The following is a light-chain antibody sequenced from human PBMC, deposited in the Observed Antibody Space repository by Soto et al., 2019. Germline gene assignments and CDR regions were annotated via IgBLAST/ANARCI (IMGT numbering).Light chain of an antibody. J-gene: IGKJ4*01. CDR3: QQYGRLPLS. CDR2: GAS. CDR1: QSLGSTF. V-gene: IGKV3-20*01. Sequence: EXLLXQSPXTLXLSPGXRATISCRASQSLGSTFLAWYQQKSGQSPRLLIYGASDRATDVPDRFSGSGSGADFTLTFSRLEPEDFAVYFCQQYGRLPLSFGGGTKVDIK.